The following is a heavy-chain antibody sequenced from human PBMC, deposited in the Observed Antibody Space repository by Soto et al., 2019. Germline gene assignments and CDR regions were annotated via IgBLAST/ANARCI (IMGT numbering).Heavy chain of an antibody. CDR1: GFSFISYE. CDR3: ARNGNKDT. V-gene: IGHV3-48*03. CDR2: ISKSGDNI. J-gene: IGHJ1*01. Sequence: SLRLSCAASGFSFISYEMNWVRQPPGKGLEWVASISKSGDNIHYADSVQGRFTISRDNAKNILYLQMNSLRAEDTAFYFCARNGNKDTWGQGTLVTVSS. D-gene: IGHD4-17*01.